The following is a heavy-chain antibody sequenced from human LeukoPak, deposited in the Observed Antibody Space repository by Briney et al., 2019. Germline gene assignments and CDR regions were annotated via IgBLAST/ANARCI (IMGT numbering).Heavy chain of an antibody. V-gene: IGHV3-30*04. J-gene: IGHJ4*02. D-gene: IGHD3-9*01. CDR2: ISYDGSNK. Sequence: GGSLRLSCAASGFTFSSYAMHWVRQAPGKGLEWVAVISYDGSNKYYADSVKGRFTISRDNSKNTLYLQMNSLRAEDTAVYYCARFPDFVWLFFDYWGQGTLVTVSS. CDR1: GFTFSSYA. CDR3: ARFPDFVWLFFDY.